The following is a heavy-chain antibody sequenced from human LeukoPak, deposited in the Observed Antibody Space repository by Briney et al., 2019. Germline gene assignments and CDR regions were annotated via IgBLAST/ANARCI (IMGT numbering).Heavy chain of an antibody. CDR1: GGSISSSSYS. CDR3: ARRPGYYYFDY. V-gene: IGHV4-39*01. CDR2: IYYSGST. Sequence: SETLSLTCTVSGGSISSSSYSWGWIRQPPGKGLEWIGSIYYSGSTYYNPSLKSRVTISVDTSKNQFSLKLSSVTAADTAVYYCARRPGYYYFDYWGQGTLVTVSS. J-gene: IGHJ4*02. D-gene: IGHD5-12*01.